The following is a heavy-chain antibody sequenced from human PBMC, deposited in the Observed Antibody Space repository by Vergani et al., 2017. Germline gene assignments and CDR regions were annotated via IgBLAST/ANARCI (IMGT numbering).Heavy chain of an antibody. J-gene: IGHJ4*02. V-gene: IGHV3-49*04. CDR2: IRSKAYGGTT. Sequence: EVQLVESGGGLVPPGRSLRLSCAASGFSFGDYAMTWVRQAPGKGLEWVGFIRSKAYGGTTEYAASVKGRFTISRDDSKSIAYLQMNSLKTEDTAVYYCTRDRDIVVVPAAMNYWGQGTLVTVSS. D-gene: IGHD2-2*01. CDR1: GFSFGDYA. CDR3: TRDRDIVVVPAAMNY.